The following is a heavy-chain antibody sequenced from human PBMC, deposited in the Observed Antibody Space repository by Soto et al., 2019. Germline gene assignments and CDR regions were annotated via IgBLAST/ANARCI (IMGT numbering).Heavy chain of an antibody. CDR2: ISYDGSNR. V-gene: IGHV3-30*03. J-gene: IGHJ4*02. CDR1: GFPFTTYG. Sequence: QVQLVESGGGVVQPGRSLRLSCAASGFPFTTYGMHWVREGPGKGLEWVAVISYDGSNRYYADSVKGRFTISRDNSKKALYLQMTGLRPEDTALYYCVGGQYYFDYRGQGTLVTVSS. CDR3: VGGQYYFDY. D-gene: IGHD3-10*01.